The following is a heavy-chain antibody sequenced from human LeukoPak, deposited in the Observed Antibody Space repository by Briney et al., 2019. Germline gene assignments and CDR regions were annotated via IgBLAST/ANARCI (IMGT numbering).Heavy chain of an antibody. CDR3: AKESGAVVSLTSFDY. Sequence: GGSLRLSCAASGFTFSSYAMSWVRQAPGKGLEWVSDISGSGGSTYYADSVKGRFTISRDNSKNTLYLQTNSLRAEDTAVYYCAKESGAVVSLTSFDYWGQGTLVTVSS. CDR2: ISGSGGST. J-gene: IGHJ4*02. CDR1: GFTFSSYA. V-gene: IGHV3-23*01. D-gene: IGHD2-21*01.